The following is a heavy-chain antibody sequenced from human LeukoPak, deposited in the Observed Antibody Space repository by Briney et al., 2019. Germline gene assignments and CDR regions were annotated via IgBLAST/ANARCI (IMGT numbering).Heavy chain of an antibody. V-gene: IGHV1-8*01. CDR1: GYTFTTYD. Sequence: ASVKVSCKASGYTFTTYDINWVRQATGQGFEWLGWMNPNSGNTGYAQKFQGRVTMTRYTSINTAYMELSSLISEDTAVYYCARAGYYGSGSNVGRYGMDVWGQGTTVTVSS. J-gene: IGHJ6*02. CDR2: MNPNSGNT. D-gene: IGHD3-10*01. CDR3: ARAGYYGSGSNVGRYGMDV.